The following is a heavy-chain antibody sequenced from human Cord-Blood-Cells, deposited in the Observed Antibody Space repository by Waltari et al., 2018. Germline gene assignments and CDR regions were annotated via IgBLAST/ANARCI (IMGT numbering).Heavy chain of an antibody. J-gene: IGHJ3*02. D-gene: IGHD2-15*01. CDR3: TRYSADAFDI. CDR1: GFTFGDYA. Sequence: EVQLVESGGGLVQPGRSLRLSCPASGFTFGDYAMSWVRQAPGKGLEWVGFIRSKAYGGTTEYAASVKGRFTISRDDSKSIAYLQMNSLKTEDTAVYYCTRYSADAFDIWGQGTMVTVSS. V-gene: IGHV3-49*04. CDR2: IRSKAYGGTT.